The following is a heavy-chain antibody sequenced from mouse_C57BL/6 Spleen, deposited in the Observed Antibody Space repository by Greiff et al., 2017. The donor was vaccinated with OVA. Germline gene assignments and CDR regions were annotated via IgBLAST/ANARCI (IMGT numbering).Heavy chain of an antibody. J-gene: IGHJ1*03. Sequence: VQLKQSGPGLVKPSPSLSLTCSVTGYSFTSGYYRNWIRQFPGNKLEWMGYISYDGSNNYNSSLKNRTSITRATSKNQFFLRVNSVTTEDTATDDSEREGAGTWYFEVWGTGTTVTVSS. CDR2: ISYDGSN. V-gene: IGHV3-6*01. CDR1: GYSFTSGYY. CDR3: EREGAGTWYFEV. D-gene: IGHD4-1*01.